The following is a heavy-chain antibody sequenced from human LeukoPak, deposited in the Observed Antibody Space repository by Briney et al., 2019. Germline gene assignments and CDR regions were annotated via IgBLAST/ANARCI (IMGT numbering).Heavy chain of an antibody. CDR2: IKEDGSEK. D-gene: IGHD2-2*01. Sequence: GGSLRLSCVASGFTFSNYWMNWVRQAPGXXXXWVANIKEDGSEKYYVDSVKGRFTISRDNAKNSLYLQMSSLRDEDTAVYYCARGRRDTQYQVFDYWGQGTLVTVSS. J-gene: IGHJ4*02. V-gene: IGHV3-7*01. CDR1: GFTFSNYW. CDR3: ARGRRDTQYQVFDY.